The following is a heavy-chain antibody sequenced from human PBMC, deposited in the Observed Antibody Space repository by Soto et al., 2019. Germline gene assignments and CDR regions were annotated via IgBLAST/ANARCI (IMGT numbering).Heavy chain of an antibody. D-gene: IGHD3-9*01. CDR1: GYSISSGYY. CDR3: ASDRSLRYFDWLFGQRWFDP. Sequence: PSLTSAVSGYSISSGYYWGWIRQPPGKGLEWIGSIYHSGSTYYNPSLKSRVTISVDTSKNQFSLKLSSVTAADTAVYYCASDRSLRYFDWLFGQRWFDPWGQGTLVTVSS. CDR2: IYHSGST. J-gene: IGHJ5*02. V-gene: IGHV4-38-2*01.